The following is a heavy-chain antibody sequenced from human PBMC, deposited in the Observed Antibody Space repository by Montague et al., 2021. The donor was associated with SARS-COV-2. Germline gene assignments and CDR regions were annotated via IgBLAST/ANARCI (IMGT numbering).Heavy chain of an antibody. J-gene: IGHJ4*02. V-gene: IGHV4-4*07. D-gene: IGHD2-15*01. CDR3: GRGVVAATPVVDY. Sequence: SETLSLTCTVSGASISSFYWNWIRQPAGKGLEWIGRIYASGGTNYNPSLKSRVTTSVDTSKNQFSLEPNSVTAADTAVYYCGRGVVAATPVVDYWGRGTLVTVPS. CDR2: IYASGGT. CDR1: GASISSFY.